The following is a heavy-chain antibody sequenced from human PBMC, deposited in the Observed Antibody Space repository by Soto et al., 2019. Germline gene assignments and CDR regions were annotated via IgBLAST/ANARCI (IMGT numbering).Heavy chain of an antibody. CDR1: GDSINNSHW. Sequence: QVQLQESGPGLVQPSGTLSLTCAVSGDSINNSHWWSWVRQTPGKGLEWIGATYHSGTTNYNPSPKTRVTISIDKSKNQFALKMNSVTAADTAVYYCAREVNSSPARGPNWFDPWGQGTLVTVSS. D-gene: IGHD6-13*01. V-gene: IGHV4-4*02. CDR3: AREVNSSPARGPNWFDP. J-gene: IGHJ5*02. CDR2: TYHSGTT.